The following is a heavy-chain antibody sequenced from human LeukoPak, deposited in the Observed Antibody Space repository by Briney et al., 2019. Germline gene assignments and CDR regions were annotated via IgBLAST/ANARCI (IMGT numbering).Heavy chain of an antibody. V-gene: IGHV3-21*01. CDR1: GFTFRTYN. CDR3: ARGTLVRGVFMDY. CDR2: ISSNSSYI. Sequence: PGGSLRHSCAASGFTFRTYNLNWVRQAPGKGLEWVSTISSNSSYIYYADSVQGRFTISRDNAKNSVYLQMNSLRAEDTAVYYCARGTLVRGVFMDYWGQGIPITVSS. D-gene: IGHD3-10*01. J-gene: IGHJ4*02.